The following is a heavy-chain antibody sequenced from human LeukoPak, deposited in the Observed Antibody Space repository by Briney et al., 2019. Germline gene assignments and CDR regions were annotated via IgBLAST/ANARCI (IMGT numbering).Heavy chain of an antibody. CDR2: ISGSGGST. CDR1: GFPFSSYS. Sequence: GSLRLPCAAPGFPFSSYSMSWVRQAPGKGLEGVSAISGSGGSTYYADSVKGRFTISRDNSKNTLYLQMNSLRAEDTAVYYCAKPEYSSSWSPFDYWGQGTLVTVSS. D-gene: IGHD6-13*01. J-gene: IGHJ4*02. V-gene: IGHV3-23*01. CDR3: AKPEYSSSWSPFDY.